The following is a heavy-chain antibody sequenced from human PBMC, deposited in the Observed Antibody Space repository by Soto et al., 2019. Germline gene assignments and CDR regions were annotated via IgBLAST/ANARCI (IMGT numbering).Heavy chain of an antibody. CDR1: GGSISSGGYS. Sequence: TSETLSLTCAVSGGSISSGGYSWSWIRQPPGKGLEWIGYIHHSGSTYYNPSLKSRVTISVDRSKNQFSLKLSSVTAADTAVYYCARVSTAMFDYWGQGTPVTVSS. CDR2: IHHSGST. D-gene: IGHD5-18*01. J-gene: IGHJ4*02. V-gene: IGHV4-30-2*01. CDR3: ARVSTAMFDY.